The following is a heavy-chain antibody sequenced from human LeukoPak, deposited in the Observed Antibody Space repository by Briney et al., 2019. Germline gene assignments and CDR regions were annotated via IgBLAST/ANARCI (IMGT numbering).Heavy chain of an antibody. CDR1: GGTLSSYA. CDR3: ARDSNPGDSSGYYDAFDI. J-gene: IGHJ3*02. V-gene: IGHV1-69*13. Sequence: SVKVSCKASGGTLSSYAISWVRQAPGQGLEWMGGIIPIFGTANYAQKFQGRVTITADESTSTAYMELSSLRSEDTAVYYCARDSNPGDSSGYYDAFDIWGQGTKVTVSS. CDR2: IIPIFGTA. D-gene: IGHD3-22*01.